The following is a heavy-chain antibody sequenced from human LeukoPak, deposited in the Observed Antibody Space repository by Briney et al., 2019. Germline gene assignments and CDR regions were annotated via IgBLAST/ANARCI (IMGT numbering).Heavy chain of an antibody. V-gene: IGHV1-46*01. CDR1: GYTFTSYY. CDR2: INPVGGST. CDR3: ARDQTPDGMDV. Sequence: GSVKVSCKASGYTFTSYYMHWVRQAPGQGLEWMGIINPVGGSTSYAQKFQGRVTMTRETSTSTVYMELSSLRSEDTAVYYCARDQTPDGMDVWGQGTTVTDSS. J-gene: IGHJ6*02.